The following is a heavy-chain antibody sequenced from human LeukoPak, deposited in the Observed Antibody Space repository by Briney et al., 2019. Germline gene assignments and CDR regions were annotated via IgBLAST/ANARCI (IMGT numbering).Heavy chain of an antibody. V-gene: IGHV4-30-2*01. CDR2: INHSGST. Sequence: PSQTLSLTCTVSGGSISSGGYYWSWIRQPPGKGLEWIGEINHSGSTNYNPSLKSRVTISVDTSKNQFSLKLSSVTAADTAVYYCARGLKWGSWSSPYYFDYWGQGTLVTVSS. J-gene: IGHJ4*02. D-gene: IGHD6-13*01. CDR3: ARGLKWGSWSSPYYFDY. CDR1: GGSISSGGYY.